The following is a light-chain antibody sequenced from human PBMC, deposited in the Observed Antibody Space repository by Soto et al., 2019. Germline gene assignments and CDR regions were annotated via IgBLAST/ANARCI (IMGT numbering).Light chain of an antibody. CDR2: GVS. CDR3: ISYTGSSTSYV. CDR1: RXDIGSCNY. J-gene: IGLJ1*01. Sequence: QSVLTQPASVSGSPGQSITISCSGTRXDIGSCNYVAWYQQFPGKTPKILIYGVSNRPSGVSSRFSGSKSGNTASLTISGLQAEDEADYYCISYTGSSTSYVFGSGTKVNLL. V-gene: IGLV2-14*01.